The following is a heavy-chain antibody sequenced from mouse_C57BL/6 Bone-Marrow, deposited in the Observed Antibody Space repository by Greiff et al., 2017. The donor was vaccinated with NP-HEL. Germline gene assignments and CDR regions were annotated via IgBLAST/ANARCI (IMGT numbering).Heavy chain of an antibody. Sequence: VKLQESGAELVKPGASVKISCKASGYAFSSYWMNWVKPRPGKGLEWIGQIYPGDGDTNYNGKFKGKATLTADKSSSTAYMQLSSLTSEDSAVYFCAREDDYDKAWFAYWGQGTLVTVSA. CDR1: GYAFSSYW. D-gene: IGHD2-4*01. V-gene: IGHV1-80*01. J-gene: IGHJ3*01. CDR3: AREDDYDKAWFAY. CDR2: IYPGDGDT.